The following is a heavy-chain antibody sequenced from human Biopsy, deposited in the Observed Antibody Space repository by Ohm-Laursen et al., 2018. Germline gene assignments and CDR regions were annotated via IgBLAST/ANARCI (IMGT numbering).Heavy chain of an antibody. D-gene: IGHD3-9*01. V-gene: IGHV1-69*06. CDR3: ATKLTGYFHH. CDR2: NIPILGTG. J-gene: IGHJ1*01. CDR1: EGTFSNYG. Sequence: LVKVSCKAPEGTFSNYGVNWVRQAPGQGLEWLGGNIPILGTGNYAQKFQDRVTVAADTSMSTATMELRSLRSDDTAVYYCATKLTGYFHHWGQGTLVIVSS.